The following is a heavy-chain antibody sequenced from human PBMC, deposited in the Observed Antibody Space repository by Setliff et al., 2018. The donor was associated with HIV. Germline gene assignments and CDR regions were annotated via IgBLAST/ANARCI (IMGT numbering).Heavy chain of an antibody. CDR1: GGSISSYY. J-gene: IGHJ4*02. CDR2: IYYSGST. V-gene: IGHV4-39*07. CDR3: SKWDTIILADS. D-gene: IGHD1-26*01. Sequence: SLTCTVSGGSISSYYWGWIRQPPGKGLEWVGSIYYSGSTYYSPSLKSRVTISVDTSKNQFSLKLSSVTAADTALYYCSKWDTIILADSWGQGTLVTVSS.